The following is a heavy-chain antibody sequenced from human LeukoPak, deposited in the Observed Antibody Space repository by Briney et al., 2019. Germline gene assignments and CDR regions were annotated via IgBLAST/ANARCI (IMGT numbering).Heavy chain of an antibody. D-gene: IGHD2-15*01. CDR3: ATDPRMPNFDY. V-gene: IGHV3-7*01. CDR1: GFTFSSYW. J-gene: IGHJ4*02. CDR2: IKQDGSDK. Sequence: GGSLRLSCAASGFTFSSYWMSWVRQAPGKGLEWVANIKQDGSDKYYVDSVKGRFTISRDNSKNTLYLQMNSLRAEDTAVYYCATDPRMPNFDYWGQGTLVTVSS.